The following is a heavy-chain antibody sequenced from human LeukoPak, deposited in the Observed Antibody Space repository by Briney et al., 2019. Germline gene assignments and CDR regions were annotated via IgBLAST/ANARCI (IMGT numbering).Heavy chain of an antibody. CDR2: VFYSGST. V-gene: IGHV4-39*01. D-gene: IGHD3-3*01. CDR1: GGSININTFF. CDR3: VRQSRIFGVTRPGYMDV. J-gene: IGHJ6*03. Sequence: SETLSLTCGVSGGSININTFFWGWVRQPPGKGLEWIGNVFYSGSTMYNPSLKRRVTMSIDTSKSQFSLSLSSVTAADTAMYWCVRQSRIFGVTRPGYMDVWGKGIMVSVSS.